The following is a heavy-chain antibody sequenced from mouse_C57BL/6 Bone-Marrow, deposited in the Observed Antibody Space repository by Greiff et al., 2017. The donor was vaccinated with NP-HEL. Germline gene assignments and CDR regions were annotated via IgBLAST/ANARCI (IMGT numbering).Heavy chain of an antibody. V-gene: IGHV5-6*01. J-gene: IGHJ4*01. CDR3: GGSLYAMDY. Sequence: EVQLVESGGDLVKPGGSLKLSCAASGFTFSSYGMSWVRQTPDKRLEWVATISSGGSYTYYPDSVKGRFTISRDNAKNTLYLQMSSLKSEDTAMYYCGGSLYAMDYWGQGTSVTVSS. CDR1: GFTFSSYG. CDR2: ISSGGSYT.